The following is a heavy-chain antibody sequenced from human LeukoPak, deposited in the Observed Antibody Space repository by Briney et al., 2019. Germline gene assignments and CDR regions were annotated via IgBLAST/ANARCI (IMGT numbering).Heavy chain of an antibody. J-gene: IGHJ4*02. CDR2: IYTDATT. CDR3: ARGGQGYNPHDY. CDR1: GFTFGKYW. V-gene: IGHV3-53*01. Sequence: PGGSLRLSCVASGFTFGKYWMSWVRQAPGKGLEWVSVIYTDATTHYADSVKGRFTVSRDNSKNTLYLQMNSLRGEDTAVYYCARGGQGYNPHDYWGQGTLVTVSS. D-gene: IGHD5-24*01.